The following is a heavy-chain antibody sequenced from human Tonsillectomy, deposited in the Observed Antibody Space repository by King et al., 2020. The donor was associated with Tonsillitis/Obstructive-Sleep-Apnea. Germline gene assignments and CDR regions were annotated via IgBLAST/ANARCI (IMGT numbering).Heavy chain of an antibody. D-gene: IGHD2-2*01. CDR1: GYTFTSYD. J-gene: IGHJ2*01. Sequence: QLVQSGAEVKKPGASVKVSCKASGYTFTSYDINWVRQATGQGLEWMGWMNPNSGNTGYAQKFQGRVTMTRDTSISTAYMVMGSLGSGDTAVYYCARRERDDSSTTSCPYWYLDLWGRGTLVTVSS. V-gene: IGHV1-8*01. CDR2: MNPNSGNT. CDR3: ARRERDDSSTTSCPYWYLDL.